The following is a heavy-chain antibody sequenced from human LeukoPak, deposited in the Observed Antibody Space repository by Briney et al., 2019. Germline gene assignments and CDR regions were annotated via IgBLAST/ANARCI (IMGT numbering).Heavy chain of an antibody. Sequence: GGSLRLSCAASGFTFSSYGMSWVRQAPGKGLEWASAISGSGGSTYYADSVKGRFTISRDNSKNTLYLQMNSLRAEDTAVYYCAKGGSYRSQPYFDYWGQGTPVTVSS. CDR2: ISGSGGST. J-gene: IGHJ4*02. V-gene: IGHV3-23*01. D-gene: IGHD3-16*02. CDR1: GFTFSSYG. CDR3: AKGGSYRSQPYFDY.